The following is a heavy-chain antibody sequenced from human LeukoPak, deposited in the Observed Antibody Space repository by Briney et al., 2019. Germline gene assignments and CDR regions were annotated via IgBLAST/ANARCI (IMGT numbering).Heavy chain of an antibody. J-gene: IGHJ5*02. CDR1: GFTFSSYSMN. V-gene: IGHV4-39*01. CDR2: IYYSGST. Sequence: GSLRLSCAASGFTFSSYSMNWVRQPPGKGLEWIGSIYYSGSTYYNPSLKSRVTISVDTSKNQFSLKLSSVTAADTAVYYCARLPARREVWFGELLYLPANNWFDPWGQGTLVTVSS. D-gene: IGHD3-10*01. CDR3: ARLPARREVWFGELLYLPANNWFDP.